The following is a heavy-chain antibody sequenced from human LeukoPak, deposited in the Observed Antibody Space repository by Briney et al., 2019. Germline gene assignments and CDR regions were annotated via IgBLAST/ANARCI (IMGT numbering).Heavy chain of an antibody. CDR1: GGSISSYY. Sequence: SETLSLTCTVSGGSISSYYWSWIRQPPGKGLEWIGYIYYSGGTNYNPSLKSRVTISVDTSKNQFSLKLSSVTAADTAVYYCARDRRCDYWGQGTLVTVSS. V-gene: IGHV4-59*01. CDR2: IYYSGGT. CDR3: ARDRRCDY. J-gene: IGHJ4*02.